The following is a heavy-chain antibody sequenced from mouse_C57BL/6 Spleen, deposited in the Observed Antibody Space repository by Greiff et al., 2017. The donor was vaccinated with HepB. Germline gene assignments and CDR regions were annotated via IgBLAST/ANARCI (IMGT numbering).Heavy chain of an antibody. D-gene: IGHD1-1*01. CDR1: GYAFSSYW. J-gene: IGHJ4*01. V-gene: IGHV1-80*01. Sequence: QVQLQQSGAELVKPGASVKISCKASGYAFSSYWMNWVKQRPGKGLEWIGQIYPGDGDTNYNGKFKGKATLTADKSSSTAYMQLSSLTSEDSAVYFCARGGYYYGSGYVAMDCWGHGTSVSVSS. CDR3: ARGGYYYGSGYVAMDC. CDR2: IYPGDGDT.